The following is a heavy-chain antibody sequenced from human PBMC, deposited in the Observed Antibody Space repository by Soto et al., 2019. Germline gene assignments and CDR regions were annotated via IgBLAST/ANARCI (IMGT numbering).Heavy chain of an antibody. J-gene: IGHJ4*02. Sequence: QPGGSLRLSCAASGFTFSDHYMDWVRQAPGKGLEWVGRTRNKANSYTTEYAASVKGRFTISRDDSKNSLYLQMNSLKTEDTAVYYCARDPVARPLWGQGTLVTVSS. V-gene: IGHV3-72*01. D-gene: IGHD2-15*01. CDR2: TRNKANSYTT. CDR3: ARDPVARPL. CDR1: GFTFSDHY.